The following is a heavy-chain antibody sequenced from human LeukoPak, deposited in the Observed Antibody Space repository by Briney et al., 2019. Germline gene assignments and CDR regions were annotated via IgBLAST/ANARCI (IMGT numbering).Heavy chain of an antibody. CDR1: GFTFSSYS. V-gene: IGHV3-48*01. CDR2: ISSSSSTI. J-gene: IGHJ4*02. D-gene: IGHD4-11*01. CDR3: ARDPHDYSNYVFDY. Sequence: GGSLRLSCAASGFTFSSYSMNWVRQAPGKGLEWVSYISSSSSTIYYADSVKGRFTISRDNAKNSLYLQMNSLRAEDTAVYDCARDPHDYSNYVFDYWGQGTLVTVSS.